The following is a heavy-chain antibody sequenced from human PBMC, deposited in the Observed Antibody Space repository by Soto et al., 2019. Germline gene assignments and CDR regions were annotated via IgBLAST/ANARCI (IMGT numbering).Heavy chain of an antibody. J-gene: IGHJ3*02. V-gene: IGHV3-7*01. Sequence: GGSLRLSCAASGFTFSSYWMSWVRQAPGKGLEWVANIKQDVSEKYYVDSVKGRFTISRDNAKNSLYLQMNSLRAEDTAVYYCARDLPGVTSRDDAFDIWGQGTMVTVSS. CDR2: IKQDVSEK. CDR1: GFTFSSYW. D-gene: IGHD2-21*02. CDR3: ARDLPGVTSRDDAFDI.